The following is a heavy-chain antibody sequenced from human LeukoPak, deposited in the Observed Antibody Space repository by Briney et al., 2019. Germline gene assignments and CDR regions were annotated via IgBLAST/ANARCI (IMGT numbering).Heavy chain of an antibody. Sequence: SETLSLTCAVYGGSFSGYYWSWIRQPPGKGLEWIGEINHSGSTNYNPSLKSRVTISVDTSKNQFSLKLSSVTAADTAVYYCARDVRWVDYWGQGTLVTVSS. V-gene: IGHV4-34*01. D-gene: IGHD4-23*01. J-gene: IGHJ4*02. CDR1: GGSFSGYY. CDR3: ARDVRWVDY. CDR2: INHSGST.